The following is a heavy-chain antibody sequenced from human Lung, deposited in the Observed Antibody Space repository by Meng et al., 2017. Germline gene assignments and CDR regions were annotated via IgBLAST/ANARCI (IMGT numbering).Heavy chain of an antibody. Sequence: QLQLQQLGAGLWNPSETLSLTCVASGGPFSDYYWGWIRQPPGKGLEWIGEINHSGSTNYNPSLESRATISVDTSQNNLSLKLSSVTAADSAVYYCARGPTTMAHDFDYWGQGTLVTVSS. D-gene: IGHD4-11*01. J-gene: IGHJ4*02. CDR2: INHSGST. CDR3: ARGPTTMAHDFDY. V-gene: IGHV4-34*01. CDR1: GGPFSDYY.